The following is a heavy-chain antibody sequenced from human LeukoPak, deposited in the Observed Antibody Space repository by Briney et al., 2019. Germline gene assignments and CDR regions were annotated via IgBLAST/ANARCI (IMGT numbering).Heavy chain of an antibody. J-gene: IGHJ4*02. CDR3: AKDIFTMVRGVVDY. D-gene: IGHD3-10*01. Sequence: GGSLRLSCTASGFTFEDYAMYWVRQAPGYGLEWVSGISWNSGSIGYADSVKGRFTISRDNAKNSLYLQMNSLRAEDTALYYCAKDIFTMVRGVVDYWGQGTLVTVSS. CDR2: ISWNSGSI. V-gene: IGHV3-9*01. CDR1: GFTFEDYA.